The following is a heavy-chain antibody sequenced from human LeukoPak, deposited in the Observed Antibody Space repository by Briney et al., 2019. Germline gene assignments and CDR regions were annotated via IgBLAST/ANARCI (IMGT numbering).Heavy chain of an antibody. CDR1: GGSISSYY. Sequence: PSETLSLTCTVSGGSISSYYWSWIRQPPGKGLEWIGYIYYSGSTNYNPSLKSRVTISVDTPKNQFSLKLGSVTAADTAVYYCARDRSRKYSSSWYYYYGMDVWGQGTTVTVSS. J-gene: IGHJ6*02. CDR2: IYYSGST. V-gene: IGHV4-59*01. D-gene: IGHD6-13*01. CDR3: ARDRSRKYSSSWYYYYGMDV.